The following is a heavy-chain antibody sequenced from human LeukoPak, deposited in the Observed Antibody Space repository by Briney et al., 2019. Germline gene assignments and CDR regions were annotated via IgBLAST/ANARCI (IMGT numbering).Heavy chain of an antibody. CDR2: IYYSGST. CDR1: GGSISSSSYY. J-gene: IGHJ4*02. V-gene: IGHV4-39*01. CDR3: ARSVDTATKYYFDY. D-gene: IGHD5-18*01. Sequence: SETLSLTCTVSGGSISSSSYYWGWIRQPPGKGLEWIGSIYYSGSTYYNPSLKSRVTISVDTSKNQFSLKLSSVTAADTAVYYCARSVDTATKYYFDYWGQGTLVTVSS.